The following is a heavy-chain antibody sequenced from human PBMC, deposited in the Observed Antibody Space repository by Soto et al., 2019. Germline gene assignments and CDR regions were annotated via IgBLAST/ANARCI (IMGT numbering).Heavy chain of an antibody. CDR1: GGSISSSNW. Sequence: SETLSLTCAVSGGSISSSNWWSWVRQPPGKGLEWIGEIYHSGSTNYNPSLKSRVTISVDKSKNQFSLKLSSVTAADTAVYYCARGDYGSGMGWFDPWGQGTLVTVSS. J-gene: IGHJ5*02. CDR2: IYHSGST. V-gene: IGHV4-4*02. D-gene: IGHD3-10*01. CDR3: ARGDYGSGMGWFDP.